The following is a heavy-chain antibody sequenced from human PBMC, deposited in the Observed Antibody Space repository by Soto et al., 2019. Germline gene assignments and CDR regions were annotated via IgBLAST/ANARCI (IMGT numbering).Heavy chain of an antibody. CDR2: IIPILGIA. CDR1: GGTFSSYT. Sequence: GASVKVSCKASGGTFSSYTISWVRQAPGQGLGWMGRIIPILGIANYAQKFQGRVTITADKSTSTAYMELSSLRSEDTAVYYCAREAGVVVTMPPAWGQGTLVTVSS. CDR3: AREAGVVVTMPPA. D-gene: IGHD3-22*01. J-gene: IGHJ5*02. V-gene: IGHV1-69*04.